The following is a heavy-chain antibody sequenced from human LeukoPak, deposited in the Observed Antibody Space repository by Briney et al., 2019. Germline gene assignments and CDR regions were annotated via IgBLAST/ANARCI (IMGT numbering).Heavy chain of an antibody. CDR3: TNYDSSGYYYPPFDY. Sequence: GGSLRLSCAASGFTFSNAWMSWVRQAPGKGLEWVGRIKSKTDGGTTDYAAPVKGRFTISRDDSKNTLYLQMNSLKTEDTAVYYCTNYDSSGYYYPPFDYWGQGTLVTVSS. J-gene: IGHJ4*02. V-gene: IGHV3-15*01. D-gene: IGHD3-22*01. CDR2: IKSKTDGGTT. CDR1: GFTFSNAW.